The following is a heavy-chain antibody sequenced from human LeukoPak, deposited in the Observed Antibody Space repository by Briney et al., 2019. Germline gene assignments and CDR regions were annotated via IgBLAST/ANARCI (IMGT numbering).Heavy chain of an antibody. CDR3: ARDFPFLHDYGGKGVGDY. D-gene: IGHD4-23*01. V-gene: IGHV1-2*02. CDR1: GYTFTGNH. J-gene: IGHJ4*02. Sequence: ASVKVSCKASGYTFTGNHLHWERQAPGQGLEWMGWIKLYTGGTTYAQNFQGRVMMTRDTSISTAYMELSRLTSDDTAVYFCARDFPFLHDYGGKGVGDYWGQGTLIAISS. CDR2: IKLYTGGT.